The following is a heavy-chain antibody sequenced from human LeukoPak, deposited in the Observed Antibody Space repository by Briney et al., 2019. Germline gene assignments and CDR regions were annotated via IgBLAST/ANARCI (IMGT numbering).Heavy chain of an antibody. V-gene: IGHV1-8*03. CDR1: GYTFTSYD. Sequence: ASVKVSCEASGYTFTSYDINWVRQATGQGLEWMGWMNPNSGNTGYAQKFQGRVTITRNTSISTAYMELSSLRSEDTAVYYCARGNHNRLRLGELSLLDYYYMDVWGKGTTVTVSS. CDR3: ARGNHNRLRLGELSLLDYYYMDV. J-gene: IGHJ6*03. D-gene: IGHD3-16*02. CDR2: MNPNSGNT.